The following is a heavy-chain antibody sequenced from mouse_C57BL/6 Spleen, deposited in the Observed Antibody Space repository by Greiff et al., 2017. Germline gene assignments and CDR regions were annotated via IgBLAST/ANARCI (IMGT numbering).Heavy chain of an antibody. Sequence: EVQRVESGGGLVKPGGSLKLSCAASGFTFSDYGMHWVRQAPEKGLEWVAYISSGSSTIYSADTVKGRFTISRDNATNTLFLQMTSLRSEDTAMYYCATIYYGNGDYAMDDWGQGTSVTVSS. D-gene: IGHD2-1*01. V-gene: IGHV5-17*01. CDR1: GFTFSDYG. J-gene: IGHJ4*01. CDR2: ISSGSSTI. CDR3: ATIYYGNGDYAMDD.